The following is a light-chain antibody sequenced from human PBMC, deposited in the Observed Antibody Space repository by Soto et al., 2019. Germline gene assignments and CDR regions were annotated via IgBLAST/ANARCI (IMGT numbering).Light chain of an antibody. V-gene: IGKV1-27*01. CDR3: QKYNSAPWT. CDR1: QVISNY. Sequence: DIPMTQSPSSLSASVGDRVTITCRASQVISNYLAWYQQKPGKVPKLLIYAASTLQSGVPFRFSGSGSGTDFTLTISSLQPEDVATYYCQKYNSAPWTFGQRTKVEIK. J-gene: IGKJ1*01. CDR2: AAS.